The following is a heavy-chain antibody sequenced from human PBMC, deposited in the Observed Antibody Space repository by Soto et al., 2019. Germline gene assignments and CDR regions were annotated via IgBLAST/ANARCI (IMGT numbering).Heavy chain of an antibody. CDR2: IYHSGST. D-gene: IGHD3-3*01. CDR3: TRGPNYDQWSPTGF. CDR1: GGSISSSNW. V-gene: IGHV4-4*02. Sequence: SDTLSLTCAVSGGSISSSNWWSWVRPPPGKGLEWIGEIYHSGSTNYTPSIKSRVTIAVDKTKHQFSLKLNSVTAADTAEYYRTRGPNYDQWSPTGFWGPGNPVNVSS. J-gene: IGHJ4*02.